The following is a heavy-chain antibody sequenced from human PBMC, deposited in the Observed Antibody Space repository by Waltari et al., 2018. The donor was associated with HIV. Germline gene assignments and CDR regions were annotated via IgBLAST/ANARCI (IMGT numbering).Heavy chain of an antibody. CDR3: AKGPGMGGYYFDQ. D-gene: IGHD1-1*01. V-gene: IGHV3-11*01. Sequence: QVQLLESGGGLVRPGGSLRLSCAASGFTFSDYYMSWIRQAPGKGLEWVSAIRGNGDVTYYADSVKGRGTISRDNAKNSLYLEMNSLRSGDTALYYCAKGPGMGGYYFDQWGQGTLVTVSS. J-gene: IGHJ4*02. CDR1: GFTFSDYY. CDR2: IRGNGDVT.